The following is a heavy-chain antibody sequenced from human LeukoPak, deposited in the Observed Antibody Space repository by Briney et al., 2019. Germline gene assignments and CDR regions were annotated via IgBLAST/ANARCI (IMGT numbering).Heavy chain of an antibody. V-gene: IGHV3-30*18. D-gene: IGHD2-2*01. CDR1: GFTFSSYG. Sequence: GGSLRLSCAASGFTFSSYGMRWVRQAPGKGLEWVAVISYDGSNKYYADSVKGRFTISRDNSKNTLYLQMNSLRAEDTAVYYCAKASLGYCSSTSCPGDYFDYWGQGTLVTVSS. CDR3: AKASLGYCSSTSCPGDYFDY. J-gene: IGHJ4*02. CDR2: ISYDGSNK.